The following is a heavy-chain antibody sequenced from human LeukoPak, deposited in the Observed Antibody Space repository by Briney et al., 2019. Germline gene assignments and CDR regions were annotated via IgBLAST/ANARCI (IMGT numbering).Heavy chain of an antibody. CDR1: GYTFTGYY. Sequence: ASVKVSCKASGYTFTGYYMHWVRQAPGQGLEWMGWINPNSGGTNYAQKFQGRVTMTRDTSISTAYMELSRLRSDDTAVYYCAGLNWYTLGETFDYWGQGTLVTVSS. CDR3: AGLNWYTLGETFDY. D-gene: IGHD1-1*01. J-gene: IGHJ4*02. CDR2: INPNSGGT. V-gene: IGHV1-2*02.